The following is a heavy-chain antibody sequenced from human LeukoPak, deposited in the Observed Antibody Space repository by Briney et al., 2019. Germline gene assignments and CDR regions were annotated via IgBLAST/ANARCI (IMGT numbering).Heavy chain of an antibody. CDR3: AGRRIAAAGRYYFDY. CDR2: INPNSGGT. J-gene: IGHJ4*02. V-gene: IGHV1-2*06. D-gene: IGHD6-13*01. Sequence: GASVKISCKASGYTFTGYYMHWVRQAPGQGLEWMGRINPNSGGTNYAQKFQGRVTMTRDTSISTAYMELSRLRSDDTAVYYCAGRRIAAAGRYYFDYWGQGTLVTVSS. CDR1: GYTFTGYY.